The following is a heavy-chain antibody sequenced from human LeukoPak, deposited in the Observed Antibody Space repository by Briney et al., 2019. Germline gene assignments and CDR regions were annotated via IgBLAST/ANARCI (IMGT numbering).Heavy chain of an antibody. Sequence: PSETLSLTCTVSGGSISDYHWTWIRQPPGKGLEYIGYIYNRGTTFYNPSLQSRVTMSADTSKKQFSLKLTSVTAADTAVYYCAREDGMDVWGQGTTVTVSS. J-gene: IGHJ6*02. CDR1: GGSISDYH. CDR3: AREDGMDV. V-gene: IGHV4-59*01. CDR2: IYNRGTT.